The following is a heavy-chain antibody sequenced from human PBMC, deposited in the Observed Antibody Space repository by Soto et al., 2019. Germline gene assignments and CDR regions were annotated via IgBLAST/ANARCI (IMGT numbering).Heavy chain of an antibody. CDR3: AVEALWFGYCYYGMGV. CDR2: IYYSGST. D-gene: IGHD3-10*01. V-gene: IGHV4-39*01. Sequence: QLQLQESGPGLVKPSETLSLTCTVSGGSISSSSYYWGWIRQPPGQGLEWIGSIYYSGSTYYNPSLKRRVTRSVDTSMNPFSLQLSSVTAAETAVYYCAVEALWFGYCYYGMGVWGQGTTVTVSS. J-gene: IGHJ6*02. CDR1: GGSISSSSYY.